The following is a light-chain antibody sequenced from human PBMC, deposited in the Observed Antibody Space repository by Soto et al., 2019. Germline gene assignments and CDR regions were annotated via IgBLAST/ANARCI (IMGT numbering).Light chain of an antibody. CDR3: QQYNNWPRS. J-gene: IGKJ1*01. V-gene: IGKV3-15*01. CDR2: GAS. Sequence: EIVMTQSPATLSVSPGERATLSCRASQSIGRNVAWYQHKPGQAPRLLIYGASTGTPDIPTRFSARGSGTAFILTISSLQSEDFAVYDCQQYNNWPRSLGQGTKVEV. CDR1: QSIGRN.